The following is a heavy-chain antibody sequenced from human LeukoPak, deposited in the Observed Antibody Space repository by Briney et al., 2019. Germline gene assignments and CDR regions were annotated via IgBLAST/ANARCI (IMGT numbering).Heavy chain of an antibody. J-gene: IGHJ6*02. CDR2: IYYSGST. V-gene: IGHV4-31*03. D-gene: IGHD4-11*01. CDR3: ARDHTETSSLNFRNYYYYGMDI. CDR1: GGSISSGGYY. Sequence: SETLSLTCTVSGGSISSGGYYWSWIRQHPGKGLEWIGYIYYSGSTYYNPSLKSRVTISVDTSKNQFSLKLSSVTAADTAIYYCARDHTETSSLNFRNYYYYGMDIWGQGTTVIVSS.